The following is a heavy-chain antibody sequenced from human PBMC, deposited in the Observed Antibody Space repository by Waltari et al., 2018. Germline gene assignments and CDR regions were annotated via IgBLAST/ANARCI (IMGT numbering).Heavy chain of an antibody. D-gene: IGHD3-22*01. CDR1: GLSFRHYD. J-gene: IGHJ4*02. CDR2: IYKDGST. Sequence: EVQMLEYGGGLVQPGGCLRLSCAASGLSFRHYDMNWVRQAPGKGLEWISVIYKDGSTYYVDAVRGRFTISRDNSKNTLYLQMNSLGAEDTAMYFCAKEGSGYYGGSFDYWGQGTMVTVSS. CDR3: AKEGSGYYGGSFDY. V-gene: IGHV3-23*03.